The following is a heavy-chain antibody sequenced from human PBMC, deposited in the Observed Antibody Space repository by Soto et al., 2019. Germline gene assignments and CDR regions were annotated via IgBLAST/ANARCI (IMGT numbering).Heavy chain of an antibody. CDR1: GFTFSSYA. V-gene: IGHV3-30-3*01. CDR2: ISYDGSNK. D-gene: IGHD6-13*01. J-gene: IGHJ2*01. CDR3: ARERAHRGGFIAAADNWYFDL. Sequence: GGSLRLSCAASGFTFSSYAMHWVRQAPGKGLEWVAVISYDGSNKYYADSVKGRFTISRDNSKNTLYLQMNSLRAEDTAVYYCARERAHRGGFIAAADNWYFDLWGRGTLVTVSS.